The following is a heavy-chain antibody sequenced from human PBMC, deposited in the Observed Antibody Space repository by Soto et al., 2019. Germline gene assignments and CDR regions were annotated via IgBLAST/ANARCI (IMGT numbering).Heavy chain of an antibody. CDR3: ASTEYSGYGDYYMDV. CDR1: GGSISSYY. D-gene: IGHD5-12*01. Sequence: QVQLQESGPGLVKPSETLSLTCTVSGGSISSYYWSWIRQPPGKGLEWIGYIYYSGSTNYNHSLKSRVTISLDTSKYHFSLKLSSVTAADTAVYYCASTEYSGYGDYYMDVWGKGTTVTVSS. V-gene: IGHV4-59*01. J-gene: IGHJ6*03. CDR2: IYYSGST.